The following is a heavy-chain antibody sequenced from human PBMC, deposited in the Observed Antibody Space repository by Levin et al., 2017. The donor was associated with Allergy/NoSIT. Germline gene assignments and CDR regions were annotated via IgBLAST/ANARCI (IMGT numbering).Heavy chain of an antibody. Sequence: PSQTLSLTCAISGDSVSSNSAAWSWIRQSPSRGLEWLGRTYYRSKWYNDYAVSVKSRIIINPDTSKNQFSLQLNSVTPEDTAVYYCARGTRVTGNAFDIWGQGTMVTVSS. CDR1: GDSVSSNSAA. D-gene: IGHD2-21*02. CDR3: ARGTRVTGNAFDI. J-gene: IGHJ3*02. CDR2: TYYRSKWYN. V-gene: IGHV6-1*01.